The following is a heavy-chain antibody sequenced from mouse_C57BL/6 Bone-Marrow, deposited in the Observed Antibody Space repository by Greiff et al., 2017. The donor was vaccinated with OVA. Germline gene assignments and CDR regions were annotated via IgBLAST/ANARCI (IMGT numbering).Heavy chain of an antibody. CDR3: VGEDPPMDY. V-gene: IGHV10-3*01. CDR1: GFTFNTYA. CDR2: ISSKSSNYAT. J-gene: IGHJ4*01. Sequence: EVKLVESGGGLVQPKGSLKLSCAASGFTFNTYAMHWVRQAPGKGLEWVARISSKSSNYATYYADSVKDRFTISRDDSQSMLYLQMNTLKTEDTAMYYCVGEDPPMDYWGQGTSVTVSS.